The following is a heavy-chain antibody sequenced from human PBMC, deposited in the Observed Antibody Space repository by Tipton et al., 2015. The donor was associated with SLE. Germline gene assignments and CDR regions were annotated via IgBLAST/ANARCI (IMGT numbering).Heavy chain of an antibody. Sequence: QLVQSGAEVKKPGASVKVSCKASGYTFSNYGISWVRQAPGQGLEWVANIKEDGSETYYVDSVKGRFTISRDNAKSSLYLQVNSLRAEDTAVYYCASHSPYNFWSGYFGYWGQGTLVTVSS. D-gene: IGHD3-3*01. CDR1: GYTFSNYG. CDR3: ASHSPYNFWSGYFGY. CDR2: IKEDGSET. V-gene: IGHV3-7*02. J-gene: IGHJ4*02.